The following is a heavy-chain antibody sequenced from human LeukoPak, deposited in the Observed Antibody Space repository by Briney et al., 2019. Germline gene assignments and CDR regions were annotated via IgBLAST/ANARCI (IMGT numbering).Heavy chain of an antibody. Sequence: PGGSLRLSCAAAGFSFSDNYMSWIRQVPGKGLEWVSYISSSGGIKYYADSVKGRFTISRDNAKNSLYLQMNSLRAEDTAVYYCARQTYYYDSSDYYYMGGFDYWGQGTLVTVSS. V-gene: IGHV3-11*01. D-gene: IGHD3-22*01. CDR1: GFSFSDNY. CDR2: ISSSGGIK. J-gene: IGHJ4*02. CDR3: ARQTYYYDSSDYYYMGGFDY.